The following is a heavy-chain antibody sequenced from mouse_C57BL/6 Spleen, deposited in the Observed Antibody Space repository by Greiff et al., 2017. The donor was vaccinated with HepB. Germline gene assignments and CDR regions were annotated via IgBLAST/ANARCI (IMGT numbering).Heavy chain of an antibody. CDR2: INPNNGGT. Sequence: EVKLQESGPELVKPGASVKMSCKASGYTFTDYNMHWVKQSHGKSLEWIGYINPNNGGTSYNQKFKGKATLTVNKSSSTAYMELRSLTSEDSAVYYCARSDYDVSWFAYWGQGTLVTVSA. J-gene: IGHJ3*01. V-gene: IGHV1-22*01. D-gene: IGHD2-4*01. CDR3: ARSDYDVSWFAY. CDR1: GYTFTDYN.